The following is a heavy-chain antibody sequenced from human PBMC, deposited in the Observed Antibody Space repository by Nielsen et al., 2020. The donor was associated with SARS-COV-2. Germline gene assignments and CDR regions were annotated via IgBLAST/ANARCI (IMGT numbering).Heavy chain of an antibody. CDR1: GYTFTSYG. CDR2: ISAYNGNT. J-gene: IGHJ4*02. CDR3: ARDSGSGAAAGLFDY. V-gene: IGHV1-18*04. Sequence: ASVKVSCKASGYTFTSYGISWVRQAPGQGLEWMGWISAYNGNTNYAQKLQGRVTMTTDTSTSTAYMELRSLRSDDTAVYYCARDSGSGAAAGLFDYWGQGTLVTVSS. D-gene: IGHD6-13*01.